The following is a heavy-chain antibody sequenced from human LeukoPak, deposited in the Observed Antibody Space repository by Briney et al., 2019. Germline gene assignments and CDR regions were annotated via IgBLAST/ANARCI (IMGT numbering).Heavy chain of an antibody. CDR3: ARGTAGTGAAGY. Sequence: SETLSLTCTVSGGSISSYYWSWIRQPPEKGLEWIGYTHYSGSTKYNPSLKSRLTMSLDTSKNQFSLRLSSVTAADTAVYFCARGTAGTGAAGYWGQGTLVTVSS. CDR1: GGSISSYY. V-gene: IGHV4-59*01. CDR2: THYSGST. D-gene: IGHD6-19*01. J-gene: IGHJ4*02.